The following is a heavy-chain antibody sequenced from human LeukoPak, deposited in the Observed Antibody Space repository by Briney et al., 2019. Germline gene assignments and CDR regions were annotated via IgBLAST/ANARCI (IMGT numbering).Heavy chain of an antibody. J-gene: IGHJ3*02. D-gene: IGHD5-24*01. CDR1: GYTFTDYS. CDR3: ARVVDGYNYGAFDI. Sequence: ASVKVSCKASGYTFTDYSIHCVRQAPGQGLEWMGWINPNSGGTKYARRFQGRVTMTRDASISTAYTELRSLRSDDTAVYYCARVVDGYNYGAFDICGQGTVVTVSS. V-gene: IGHV1-2*02. CDR2: INPNSGGT.